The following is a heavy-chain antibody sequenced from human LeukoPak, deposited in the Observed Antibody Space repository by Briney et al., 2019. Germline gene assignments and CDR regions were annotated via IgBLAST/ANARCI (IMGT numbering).Heavy chain of an antibody. V-gene: IGHV3-11*06. CDR1: GFTFSDYY. CDR2: ISSSSSYT. J-gene: IGHJ4*02. CDR3: ARGVYGDYDLSYYFDY. Sequence: PGGSLRLSCAASGFTFSDYYMSWIRQAPGKGLEWVSYISSSSSYTNYADSVKGRFTISRDNAKTSLYLQMNSLRAEDTAVYYCARGVYGDYDLSYYFDYWGQGTLVTVSS. D-gene: IGHD4-17*01.